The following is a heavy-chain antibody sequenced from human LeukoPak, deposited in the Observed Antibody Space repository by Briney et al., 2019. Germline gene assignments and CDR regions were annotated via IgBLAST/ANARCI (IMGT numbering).Heavy chain of an antibody. J-gene: IGHJ5*02. V-gene: IGHV3-21*01. CDR3: ARVEGVITEWFDP. CDR1: GFTFSSYS. CDR2: ISSSSSYI. Sequence: PGGSLRLSCAASGFTFSSYSMNWVRQAPGKGLEWVSSISSSSSYIYYADSVKGRFTISRDNAKNSLYLQMNSLRAEDTAVYYCARVEGVITEWFDPWGQGTLVTVSS. D-gene: IGHD3-22*01.